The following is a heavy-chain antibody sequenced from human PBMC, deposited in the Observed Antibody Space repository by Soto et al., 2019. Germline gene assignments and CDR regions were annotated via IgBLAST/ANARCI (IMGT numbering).Heavy chain of an antibody. CDR1: GYTFTGYD. Sequence: GASVKVSCKASGYTFTGYDMHGVRQAPGQGLEWMGWINPNSGGTNYARKFQGWVTMTRDTSISTADMELSRLRADDTAPSSCASGLHYDFWSCYYYFDYWGQGTLVTVSS. D-gene: IGHD3-3*01. V-gene: IGHV1-2*04. J-gene: IGHJ4*02. CDR2: INPNSGGT. CDR3: ASGLHYDFWSCYYYFDY.